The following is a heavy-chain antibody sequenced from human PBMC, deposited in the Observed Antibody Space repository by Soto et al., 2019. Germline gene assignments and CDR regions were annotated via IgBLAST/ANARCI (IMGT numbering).Heavy chain of an antibody. J-gene: IGHJ4*02. Sequence: PSETLSLTCTVSGGSISSSSYYWAWIRQPPGKGLEWIGSIFYSGSTYFNPSLTSRVTISIATSKNQFSLNLASVTAADTAVYYCARLGVPGFFSSSGAHWGQGTLVTVS. CDR3: ARLGVPGFFSSSGAH. V-gene: IGHV4-39*01. D-gene: IGHD6-6*01. CDR1: GGSISSSSYY. CDR2: IFYSGST.